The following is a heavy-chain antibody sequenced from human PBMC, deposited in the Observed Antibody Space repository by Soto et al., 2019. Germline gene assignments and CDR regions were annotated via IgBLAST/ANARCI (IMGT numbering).Heavy chain of an antibody. CDR2: MHSDVTT. V-gene: IGHV3-53*01. D-gene: IGHD6-13*01. CDR3: ARQLSGSWYNWFDP. CDR1: GFSVTANS. Sequence: GGSLRLSCAASGFSVTANSTSWVRQAPGKGLEWVSVMHSDVTTYYADSVKGRFIISRDNSKNTLYLHMINLRGEDTARYFCARQLSGSWYNWFDPWGQGTLVTVSS. J-gene: IGHJ5*02.